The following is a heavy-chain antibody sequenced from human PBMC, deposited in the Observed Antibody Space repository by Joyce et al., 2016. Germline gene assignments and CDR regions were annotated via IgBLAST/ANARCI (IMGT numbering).Heavy chain of an antibody. CDR3: AKDGGYGLRFPELGY. D-gene: IGHD5-12*01. J-gene: IGHJ4*02. Sequence: QVQLVESGGGVVRPGRSLRLSCAASGFIFNDYGMHWVRQAPGNGLDWGAVITYDGRNKFYADSVKGRFTISRDNSKKTLYLEMKNLRVDDTASYYCAKDGGYGLRFPELGYWGQGTLVTVSS. CDR2: ITYDGRNK. V-gene: IGHV3-30*18. CDR1: GFIFNDYG.